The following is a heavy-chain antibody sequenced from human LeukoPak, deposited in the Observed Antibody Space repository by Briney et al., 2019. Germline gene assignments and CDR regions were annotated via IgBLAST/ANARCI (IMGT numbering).Heavy chain of an antibody. V-gene: IGHV3-21*04. CDR1: GFTFTNYS. CDR2: ISSSSTYI. J-gene: IGHJ3*02. CDR3: AKDRVQQHEAFDI. D-gene: IGHD6-6*01. Sequence: GGSLRLSCAASGFTFTNYSMNWVRQAPGKGLEWVSSISSSSTYIFYADSLKGRFTISRDNARNSLYLQMNSLRAEDTALYYCAKDRVQQHEAFDIWGQGTMVTVSS.